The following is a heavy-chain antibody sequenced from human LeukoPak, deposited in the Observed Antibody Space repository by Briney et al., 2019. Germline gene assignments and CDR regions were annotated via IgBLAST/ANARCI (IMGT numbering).Heavy chain of an antibody. J-gene: IGHJ3*02. Sequence: PETLCLTCAQPGGSFSRYFLCWMRQVPGKGLEWIWEIDQSGRTNYNPSLKSRVTISVATSKKEASLELSSVTATVSAIYHCARGWFGFWHTTYADDNAFDIWGQGTMVTVSS. D-gene: IGHD3-10*01. CDR3: ARGWFGFWHTTYADDNAFDI. CDR2: IDQSGRT. CDR1: GGSFSRYF. V-gene: IGHV4-34*01.